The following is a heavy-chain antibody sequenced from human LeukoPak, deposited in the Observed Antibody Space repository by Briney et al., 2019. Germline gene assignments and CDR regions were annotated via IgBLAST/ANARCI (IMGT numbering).Heavy chain of an antibody. Sequence: SETLSLTCAVYGGSFSGYYWSWIRQPPGKGLEWIGEINHSGSTNYNPSLKSRVTISVDTSKNQFSLKLSSVTAADTAVYYCARQGAYDILTGYDDYWGQGTLVTVSS. J-gene: IGHJ4*02. V-gene: IGHV4-34*01. CDR3: ARQGAYDILTGYDDY. D-gene: IGHD3-9*01. CDR2: INHSGST. CDR1: GGSFSGYY.